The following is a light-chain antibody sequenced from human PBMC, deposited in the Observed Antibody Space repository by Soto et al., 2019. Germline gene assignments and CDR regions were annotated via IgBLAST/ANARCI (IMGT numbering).Light chain of an antibody. CDR2: EVS. Sequence: QSALTQPPSASGSPGQSVTISCTGTSSDIGGYNYVSWYQQHPGKAPKLMIYEVSKRPSGVPDPFSGSTSGNTASLTVSGLHAEDEADYYCSSYAGSNIFVFGTGTKVTVL. J-gene: IGLJ1*01. V-gene: IGLV2-8*01. CDR3: SSYAGSNIFV. CDR1: SSDIGGYNY.